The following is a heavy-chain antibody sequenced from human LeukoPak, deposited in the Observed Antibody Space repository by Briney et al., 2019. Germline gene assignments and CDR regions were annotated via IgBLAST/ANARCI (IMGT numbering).Heavy chain of an antibody. V-gene: IGHV4-34*01. J-gene: IGHJ5*02. CDR1: GGSFSGYY. Sequence: PSETLSLTCAVYGGSFSGYYWSWIRQPSGKGLEWIGEINHSGSTNYNPSLKSRVTISVDTSRNQFSLKLSSVTAADTAVYYCARVVVVPAGGTYNWFDPWGQGTLVTVSS. CDR3: ARVVVVPAGGTYNWFDP. CDR2: INHSGST. D-gene: IGHD2-2*01.